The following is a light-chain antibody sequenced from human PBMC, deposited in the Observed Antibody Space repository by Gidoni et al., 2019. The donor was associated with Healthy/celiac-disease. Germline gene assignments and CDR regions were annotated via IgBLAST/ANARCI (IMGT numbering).Light chain of an antibody. Sequence: SYELTQQPPVPESPGQTASITCSGDKSGDKYACWYQRKPGQAPVLVIYQDSKRPSGSPERFSGTNSGNTATLTISGTQAMDEADYYCQAWDSSTAVFGGGTKLTVL. CDR1: KSGDKY. J-gene: IGLJ2*01. V-gene: IGLV3-1*01. CDR2: QDS. CDR3: QAWDSSTAV.